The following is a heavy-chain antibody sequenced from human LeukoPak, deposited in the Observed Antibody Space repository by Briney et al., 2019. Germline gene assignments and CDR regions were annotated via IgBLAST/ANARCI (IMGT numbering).Heavy chain of an antibody. CDR1: GFTLSNYW. Sequence: GGSLRLSCAASGFTLSNYWMHWVRQAPGEGLVWVSRVDPDGTTTNYADSVAGRFTTSRDNAKNTLYLQMNSLRAEDTALYYCTRVQAGRSGLMDVWGRGTTVTVSS. D-gene: IGHD2-8*02. J-gene: IGHJ6*02. CDR3: TRVQAGRSGLMDV. CDR2: VDPDGTTT. V-gene: IGHV3-74*01.